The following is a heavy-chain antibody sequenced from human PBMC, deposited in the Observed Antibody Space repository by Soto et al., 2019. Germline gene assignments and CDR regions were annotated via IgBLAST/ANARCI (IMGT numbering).Heavy chain of an antibody. CDR2: IIPIFGTA. Sequence: QVQLVQSGAEVKKPGSSVKVSCKASGGTFSSYAISWVRQAPGQGLEWMGGIIPIFGTANYAQKFQGRVTITADESTSTAYMELSSRRSEDTAVYYCARTVSSGQLGYYGMDVWGQGTTVTVSS. D-gene: IGHD3-22*01. J-gene: IGHJ6*02. CDR1: GGTFSSYA. V-gene: IGHV1-69*01. CDR3: ARTVSSGQLGYYGMDV.